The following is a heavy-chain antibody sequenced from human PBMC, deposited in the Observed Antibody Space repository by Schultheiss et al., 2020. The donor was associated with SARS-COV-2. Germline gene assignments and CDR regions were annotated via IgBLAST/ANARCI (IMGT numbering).Heavy chain of an antibody. CDR1: GFTVSSNY. CDR3: ARGAQSITIFGVVSPWFDP. Sequence: GGSLRLSCAASGFTVSSNYMSWVRQAPGKGLEWVSVIYSGGSTYYADSVKGRFTISRDNSKNKLYLQMNSLRAEDTAVYYCARGAQSITIFGVVSPWFDPWGQGTLVTVSS. J-gene: IGHJ5*02. D-gene: IGHD3-3*01. CDR2: IYSGGST. V-gene: IGHV3-66*01.